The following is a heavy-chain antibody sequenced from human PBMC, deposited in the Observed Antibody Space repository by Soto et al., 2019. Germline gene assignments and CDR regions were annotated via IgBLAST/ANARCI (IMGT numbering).Heavy chain of an antibody. Sequence: SETLSLTCSVSGGSISSSSYYWGWIRPPPGKGLEWIGSFYYSRSTYYNPSLKSRVTISVDTSKNQFSLKLSSVTAADTAVYYCARPDGSGWFYFDYWGQGTLVTVSS. CDR2: FYYSRST. CDR3: ARPDGSGWFYFDY. CDR1: GGSISSSSYY. V-gene: IGHV4-39*01. D-gene: IGHD6-19*01. J-gene: IGHJ4*02.